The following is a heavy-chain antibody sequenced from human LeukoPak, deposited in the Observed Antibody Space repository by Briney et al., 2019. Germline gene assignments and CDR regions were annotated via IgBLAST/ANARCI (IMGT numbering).Heavy chain of an antibody. V-gene: IGHV1-46*01. CDR2: INPSGGST. Sequence: EASVKVPCKASGYTFTNYHMNWVRQAPGQGLEWMGIINPSGGSTTNAQKFQGRVIMTRDMSTSTVYMELSSLRSEDTAVYFCARYGHSPFFDYWGQGTLVIVSS. D-gene: IGHD4-17*01. CDR3: ARYGHSPFFDY. CDR1: GYTFTNYH. J-gene: IGHJ4*02.